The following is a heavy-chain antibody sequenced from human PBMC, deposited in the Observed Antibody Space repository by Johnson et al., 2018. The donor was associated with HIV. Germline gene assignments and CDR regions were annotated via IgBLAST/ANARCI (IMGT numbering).Heavy chain of an antibody. CDR3: AKGVGSIGGAFDI. V-gene: IGHV3-9*01. Sequence: VQLVESGGGLVQPGRSVRLSCAASGFTFDDYAMHWVRQAPGKGLEWVSGISWNSGSIGYADSVKGRFTLSRDNAKNSLYLQMNSLRAEDTALYYCAKGVGSIGGAFDIWGQGTMVIVS. J-gene: IGHJ3*02. D-gene: IGHD3-10*01. CDR1: GFTFDDYA. CDR2: ISWNSGSI.